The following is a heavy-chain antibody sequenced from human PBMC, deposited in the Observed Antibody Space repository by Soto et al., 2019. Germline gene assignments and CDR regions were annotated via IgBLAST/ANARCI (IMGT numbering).Heavy chain of an antibody. Sequence: GGSLRLSCAASGFTFSDYYMSWIRQAPGKGLEWISYISSSSSAIYHTDSVKGRFTISRDNAKNSLYLQMNGLRAEDTAVYYCARDLKPREALAPYYFDYWGQGTLVTVSS. CDR1: GFTFSDYY. J-gene: IGHJ4*02. CDR3: ARDLKPREALAPYYFDY. V-gene: IGHV3-11*01. CDR2: ISSSSSAI. D-gene: IGHD1-1*01.